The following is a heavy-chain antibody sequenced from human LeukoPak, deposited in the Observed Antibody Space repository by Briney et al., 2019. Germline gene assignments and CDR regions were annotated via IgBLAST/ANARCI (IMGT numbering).Heavy chain of an antibody. Sequence: SETLSLTHNHPSGSSNTYYRSCIRQPPQQGLDKNGNMYNIGRTKYNPSLQRRVTISTATSKNQYSLKLSSVTAADTAVYYCARSRGYGYGWDCWGQGTLVTVSS. V-gene: IGHV4-59*01. D-gene: IGHD5-18*01. CDR1: SGSSNTYY. CDR2: MYNIGRT. J-gene: IGHJ4*02. CDR3: ARSRGYGYGWDC.